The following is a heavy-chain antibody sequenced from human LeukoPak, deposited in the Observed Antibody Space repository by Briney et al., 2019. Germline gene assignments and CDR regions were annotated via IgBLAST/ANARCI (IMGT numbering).Heavy chain of an antibody. V-gene: IGHV4-59*01. D-gene: IGHD2-2*02. Sequence: ETLSLTCTVSSGSISSYYWNWIRQPPGKGLEWIGYIHYSGSTNYNPSLKSRVTISVDTSKNQFSLKLSSMTAADTAVYYCASSREYPNWFDPWGQGTLVTVSS. J-gene: IGHJ5*02. CDR2: IHYSGST. CDR3: ASSREYPNWFDP. CDR1: SGSISSYY.